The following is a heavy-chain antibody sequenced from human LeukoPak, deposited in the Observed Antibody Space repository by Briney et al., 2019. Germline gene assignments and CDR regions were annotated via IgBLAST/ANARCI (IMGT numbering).Heavy chain of an antibody. CDR3: ARAPHYGGNPPDY. J-gene: IGHJ4*02. CDR2: IWYDGSNK. D-gene: IGHD4-23*01. V-gene: IGHV3-33*01. Sequence: QTGESLKISCKGSGYTFSSYGMHWVRQAPGKGLEWVAVIWYDGSNKYYADSVKGRFTISRDNSKNTLYLQMNSLRAEDTAVYYCARAPHYGGNPPDYWGQGTLVTVSS. CDR1: GYTFSSYG.